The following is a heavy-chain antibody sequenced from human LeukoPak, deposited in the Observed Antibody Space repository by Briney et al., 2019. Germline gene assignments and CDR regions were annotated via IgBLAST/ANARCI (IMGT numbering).Heavy chain of an antibody. D-gene: IGHD2/OR15-2a*01. V-gene: IGHV1-46*01. CDR1: GYTFTNYF. J-gene: IGHJ4*02. CDR2: INPSGGGT. Sequence: ASVKVSCKASGYTFTNYFTHWVRQAPGQELEWMGVINPSGGGTTYAQRFQGRVTMTRDTSTSTVHMELSSLRSEDTAVYYCARGQNKCLGHWGQGTLVTVSS. CDR3: ARGQNKCLGH.